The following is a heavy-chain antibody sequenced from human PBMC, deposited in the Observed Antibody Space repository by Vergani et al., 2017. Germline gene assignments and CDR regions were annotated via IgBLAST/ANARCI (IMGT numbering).Heavy chain of an antibody. Sequence: EVQLVESGGGLVQPGGSLRLSCAASGFTFSSYWMSWVRQAPGKGLEWVANIKQDGSEKYYGDSVKGRFTISRDNAKNSLYLQMNSLRAEDTAVYYCASNAPYYDFWSGYYTNYPNFDYWGQGTLVTVSS. CDR1: GFTFSSYW. V-gene: IGHV3-7*01. CDR2: IKQDGSEK. D-gene: IGHD3-3*01. J-gene: IGHJ4*02. CDR3: ASNAPYYDFWSGYYTNYPNFDY.